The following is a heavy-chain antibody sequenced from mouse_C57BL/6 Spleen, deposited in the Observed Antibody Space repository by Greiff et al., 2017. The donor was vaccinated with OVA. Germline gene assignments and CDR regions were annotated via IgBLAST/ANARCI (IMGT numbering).Heavy chain of an antibody. Sequence: QVQLQQPGAELVMPGASVKLSCKASGYTFTSYWMHWVKQRPGQGLEWIGEIDPSDSYTNYNQKFKGKSTLTVDKSSSTAYMQLSSLTSEDSAVYYGARGTTVVRYAMDYWGQGTSVTVSS. J-gene: IGHJ4*01. CDR1: GYTFTSYW. CDR3: ARGTTVVRYAMDY. V-gene: IGHV1-69*01. D-gene: IGHD1-1*01. CDR2: IDPSDSYT.